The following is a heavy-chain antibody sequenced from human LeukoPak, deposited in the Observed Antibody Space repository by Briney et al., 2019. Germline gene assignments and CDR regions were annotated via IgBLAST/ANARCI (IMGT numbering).Heavy chain of an antibody. Sequence: SETLSLTCTVSGDSISTYYWSWIRQPPGKGLEWIAYIDYRGSTTYNPSLKSRVTISVDTSKNQFSLKLSSVTAADTAVYYCARGSISDSWSGYYGGGYYFDYWGQGTLVTVSS. CDR2: IDYRGST. CDR1: GDSISTYY. J-gene: IGHJ4*02. CDR3: ARGSISDSWSGYYGGGYYFDY. D-gene: IGHD3-3*01. V-gene: IGHV4-59*12.